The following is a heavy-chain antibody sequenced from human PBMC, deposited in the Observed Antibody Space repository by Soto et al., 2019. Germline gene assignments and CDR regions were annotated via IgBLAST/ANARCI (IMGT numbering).Heavy chain of an antibody. CDR1: GFTFSTYW. J-gene: IGHJ4*02. CDR3: ARDRGYCSGGTCYTVLDY. D-gene: IGHD2-15*01. V-gene: IGHV3-7*01. Sequence: PGGSLRLSCAASGFTFSTYWMNWVRQAPGKGLEWVANIKQDGGEKYYVDSVKGRFTISRDNAKSSLYLQMNSLRAGDTAVYYRARDRGYCSGGTCYTVLDYWGQETLFTVSS. CDR2: IKQDGGEK.